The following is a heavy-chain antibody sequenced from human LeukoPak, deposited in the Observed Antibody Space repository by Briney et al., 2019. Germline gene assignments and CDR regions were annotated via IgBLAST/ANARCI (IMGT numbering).Heavy chain of an antibody. D-gene: IGHD5-12*01. CDR2: MNPNSGNT. CDR3: GRRKNSGYDFDY. Sequence: ASVTVSFKSSVYTFTIYDINWVRQATGQGLGWMGWMNPNSGNTGYAQKFQGRVTMTRNTSISTAYMELSSLRSEDTAVYYCGRRKNSGYDFDYWGQGTLVTVSS. J-gene: IGHJ4*02. CDR1: VYTFTIYD. V-gene: IGHV1-8*01.